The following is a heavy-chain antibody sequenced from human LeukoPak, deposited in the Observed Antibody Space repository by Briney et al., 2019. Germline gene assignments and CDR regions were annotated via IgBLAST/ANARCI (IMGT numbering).Heavy chain of an antibody. D-gene: IGHD3-22*01. CDR1: GFTFSSYS. V-gene: IGHV3-21*01. Sequence: GGSLRLSCAASGFTFSSYSMNWVRQAPGKGLEWVSSISSSSSYIYYADSVKGRFTISRDNAKNSLYLQMNSLRAEDMAVYYCATAPPRYYYDSSGYRLLYYFDYWGQGTLVTVSS. CDR2: ISSSSSYI. CDR3: ATAPPRYYYDSSGYRLLYYFDY. J-gene: IGHJ4*02.